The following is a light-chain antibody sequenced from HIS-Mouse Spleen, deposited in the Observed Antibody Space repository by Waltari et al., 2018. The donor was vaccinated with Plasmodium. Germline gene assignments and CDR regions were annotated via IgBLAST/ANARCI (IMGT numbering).Light chain of an antibody. CDR3: YSTDSSGNHLWV. Sequence: SYELTQPPSVSVSPGQTARNTCSGDALPKKYAYWYNQKSGQAPVLVIYEDSKRPSGTPERFSGSSSGTMATLTISGAQVEDEADYYCYSTDSSGNHLWVFGGGTKLTVL. CDR2: EDS. CDR1: ALPKKY. V-gene: IGLV3-10*01. J-gene: IGLJ3*02.